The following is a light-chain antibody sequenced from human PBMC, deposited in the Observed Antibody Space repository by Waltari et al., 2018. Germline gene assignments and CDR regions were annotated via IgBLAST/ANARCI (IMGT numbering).Light chain of an antibody. J-gene: IGLJ2*01. CDR1: IVTRQY. V-gene: IGLV3-27*01. CDR3: NCATDDNVRI. Sequence: SYELTQPSSLSVSPGQTAKITCSGDIVTRQYVRLFQQKPGRAPVLVIYKDTERPSGIPERFSGSSSGTTVTLTISGAQGEDEAEYYCNCATDDNVRIFGGGTRLTVL. CDR2: KDT.